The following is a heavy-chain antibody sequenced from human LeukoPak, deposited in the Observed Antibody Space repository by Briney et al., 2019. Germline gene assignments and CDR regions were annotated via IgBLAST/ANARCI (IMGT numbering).Heavy chain of an antibody. V-gene: IGHV3-23*01. J-gene: IGHJ4*02. Sequence: GGSLRLSCAASGFTFSSYAMSWVRQAPGKGLEWVSAISGSGGSTYYADSVKGRFTISRDNSKNTLYLQMNSLSGEDTAVYYCARDISGSYAVDYWGQGTLVTVSS. CDR2: ISGSGGST. CDR1: GFTFSSYA. CDR3: ARDISGSYAVDY. D-gene: IGHD3-16*01.